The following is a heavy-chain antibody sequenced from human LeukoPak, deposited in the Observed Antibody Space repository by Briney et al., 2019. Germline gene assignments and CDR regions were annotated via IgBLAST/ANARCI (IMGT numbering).Heavy chain of an antibody. D-gene: IGHD4-17*01. CDR2: MSYVGIT. CDR1: TDSISGTTYW. J-gene: IGHJ4*02. Sequence: SETLSFTSTVSTDSISGTTYWWGSIRQSPGKWLEWIGSMSYVGITYFDPSLKSRATISVDTSKNQSSLMLSSVTAADTAVYYCTRRPLDYGGDHWGQGTPVTVSS. V-gene: IGHV4-39*01. CDR3: TRRPLDYGGDH.